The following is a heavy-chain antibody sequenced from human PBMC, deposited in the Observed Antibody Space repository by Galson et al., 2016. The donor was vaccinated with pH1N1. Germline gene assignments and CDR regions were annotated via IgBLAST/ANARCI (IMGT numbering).Heavy chain of an antibody. D-gene: IGHD2-21*01. CDR3: ATVGLWLDCFDY. V-gene: IGHV1-24*01. CDR1: GYTLTEAS. CDR2: FDPENGEM. J-gene: IGHJ4*02. Sequence: SVKVSCKVSGYTLTEASIHWVRQAPGKGLEWMGGFDPENGEMTYAQKFQDRVIMTEDTSTDTVYMELSSLRSEDTAVYYCATVGLWLDCFDYWGQGTLVTVSS.